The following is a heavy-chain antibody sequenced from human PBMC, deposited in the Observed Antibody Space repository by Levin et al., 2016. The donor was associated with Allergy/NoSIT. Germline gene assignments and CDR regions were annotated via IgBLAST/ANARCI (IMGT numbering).Heavy chain of an antibody. Sequence: SVKVSCKPSGFSFVSPAVQWVRQARGQHLEWIGWLVVGSNLTNYGRHWRGRVTITRDMSTGTTYMELSSLKFEDTAVYYCAGSTLSAHYPNAFDVWGQGTMVTVSS. J-gene: IGHJ3*01. D-gene: IGHD1-26*01. CDR2: LVVGSNLT. V-gene: IGHV1-58*01. CDR1: GFSFVSPA. CDR3: AGSTLSAHYPNAFDV.